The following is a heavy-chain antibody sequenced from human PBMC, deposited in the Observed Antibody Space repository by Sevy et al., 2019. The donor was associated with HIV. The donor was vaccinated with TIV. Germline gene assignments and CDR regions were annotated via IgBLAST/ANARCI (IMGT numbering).Heavy chain of an antibody. CDR3: TRGYYYDSSGYSDY. Sequence: GGSLRLSCTGSGFTFGDYAMSWFRQAPGMGLEWVGFIRSKDNGGETEYAAYVKSRFTISRDDSNSLTDLQMNSLKTEDTAVYYCTRGYYYDSSGYSDYWGQGTLVTVSS. CDR2: IRSKDNGGET. D-gene: IGHD3-22*01. V-gene: IGHV3-49*03. J-gene: IGHJ4*02. CDR1: GFTFGDYA.